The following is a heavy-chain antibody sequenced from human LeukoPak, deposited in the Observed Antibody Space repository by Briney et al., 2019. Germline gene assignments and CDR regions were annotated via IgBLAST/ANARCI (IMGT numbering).Heavy chain of an antibody. CDR2: IYHSGST. Sequence: SETLSLTCTVSGGSISSSSYYWGWIRQPPGRGLEWIGEIYHSGSTNYNPSLKSRVTMSVDKSKNEFSLNLSSVTAADTAVYFCAREEIAAAHLSFDPWGQGTLVTVSS. J-gene: IGHJ5*02. D-gene: IGHD6-13*01. CDR3: AREEIAAAHLSFDP. CDR1: GGSISSSSYY. V-gene: IGHV4-39*07.